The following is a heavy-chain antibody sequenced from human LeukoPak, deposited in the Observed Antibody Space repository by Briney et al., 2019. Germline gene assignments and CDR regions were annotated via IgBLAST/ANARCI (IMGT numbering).Heavy chain of an antibody. V-gene: IGHV4-39*01. CDR2: IYYSGST. J-gene: IGHJ5*02. CDR3: ARQPYYYGSGSDWFDP. Sequence: SETLSLTCSVSGGSISSSSYYWGWIRQPPGKGLEWIGSIYYSGSTYYNPSLKSRVTISVDTSKNQFSLKLSSVTAADTAVYYSARQPYYYGSGSDWFDPWGQGTLVTVSS. CDR1: GGSISSSSYY. D-gene: IGHD3-10*01.